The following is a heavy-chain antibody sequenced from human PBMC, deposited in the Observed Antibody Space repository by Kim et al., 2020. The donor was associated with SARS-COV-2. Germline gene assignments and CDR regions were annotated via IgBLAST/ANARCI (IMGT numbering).Heavy chain of an antibody. V-gene: IGHV4-39*01. D-gene: IGHD1-26*01. CDR3: ARRATYPVYYFDY. J-gene: IGHJ4*02. Sequence: TPSLKSRVTISVDTSKNQFSRKLSSVTAADTAVYYCARRATYPVYYFDYWGQGTLVTVSS.